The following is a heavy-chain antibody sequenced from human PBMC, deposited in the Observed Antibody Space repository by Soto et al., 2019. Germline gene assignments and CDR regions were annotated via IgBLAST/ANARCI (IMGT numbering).Heavy chain of an antibody. D-gene: IGHD3-9*01. CDR1: GFTFTKLA. Sequence: QVDLVESGGGVVQPGKSLRLSCTASGFTFTKLAMNWVRRAPGKGLAWVALISYDGSEKYYADSVKGRFSISRDNSRNTLYLQMNRLRGEDTAVYYCARDRDEILTGYHDYWGQGTEVTVST. J-gene: IGHJ4*02. V-gene: IGHV3-30-3*01. CDR2: ISYDGSEK. CDR3: ARDRDEILTGYHDY.